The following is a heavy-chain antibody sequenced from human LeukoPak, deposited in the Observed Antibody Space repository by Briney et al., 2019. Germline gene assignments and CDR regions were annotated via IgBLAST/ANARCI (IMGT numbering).Heavy chain of an antibody. CDR2: IWYDGSNK. D-gene: IGHD4-11*01. CDR3: ARLGVTTNGSYYFDY. J-gene: IGHJ4*02. Sequence: GGSLRLSCAASGFTFSSYGMHWVRQAPGKGLEWVAVIWYDGSNKYYADSVKGRFTISRGNSKNTLYLQMNSLRAEDTAVYYCARLGVTTNGSYYFDYWGQGTLDTVSS. CDR1: GFTFSSYG. V-gene: IGHV3-33*01.